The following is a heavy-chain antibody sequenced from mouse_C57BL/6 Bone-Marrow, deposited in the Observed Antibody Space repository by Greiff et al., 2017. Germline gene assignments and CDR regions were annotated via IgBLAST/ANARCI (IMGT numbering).Heavy chain of an antibody. CDR1: GFTFSSYA. Sequence: EVKLVESGEGLVKPGGSLKLSCAASGFTFSSYAMSWVRQTPEKRLEWVAYISSGGDYIYYADTVKGRFTISSDNARNTLYLQMSSLKSEDTAMYYCTRIQLRLHVSWFAYWGQGTLVTVSA. D-gene: IGHD3-2*02. CDR2: ISSGGDYI. J-gene: IGHJ3*01. CDR3: TRIQLRLHVSWFAY. V-gene: IGHV5-9-1*02.